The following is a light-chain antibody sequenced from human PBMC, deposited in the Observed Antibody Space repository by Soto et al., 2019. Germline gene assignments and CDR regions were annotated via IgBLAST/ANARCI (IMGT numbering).Light chain of an antibody. V-gene: IGLV2-14*02. CDR1: SSDVGSYNL. Sequence: QSALTQPASVSGSPGQSITISCTGTSSDVGSYNLVSWYQQLPGKAPKLLIYEGSKRPSGVSNRFSGSKSGNTASLTISGLQAEDEADYYCSSYTSSSTVVFGGGTKLTVL. CDR2: EGS. J-gene: IGLJ2*01. CDR3: SSYTSSSTVV.